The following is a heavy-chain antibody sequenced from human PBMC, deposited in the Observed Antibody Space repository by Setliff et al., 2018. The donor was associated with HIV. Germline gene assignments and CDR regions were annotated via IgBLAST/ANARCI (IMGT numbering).Heavy chain of an antibody. CDR1: GFTFSIYT. CDR3: ARGEFRYWYFDL. V-gene: IGHV3-21*06. CDR2: VTISGDK. J-gene: IGHJ2*01. Sequence: GGSLRLSCAASGFTFSIYTINWVRQAPGKGLEWVSSVTISGDKYYADSLKGRFTVSRDNARNLVFLEMNGLRAEDTAVYYCARGEFRYWYFDLWGRGTQVTVSS. D-gene: IGHD2-21*01.